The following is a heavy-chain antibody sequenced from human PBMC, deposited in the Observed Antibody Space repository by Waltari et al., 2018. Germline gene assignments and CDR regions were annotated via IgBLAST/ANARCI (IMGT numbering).Heavy chain of an antibody. V-gene: IGHV3-23*01. D-gene: IGHD2-2*01. CDR3: ARDRWCTSCSPTEYGMDV. Sequence: EVQLLESGGGLVQPGGSLRLSCAASGFTFSSYAMSWVRQAPGKGLEWVSAISGSGGRTYYADSVKGRFTISRDNSKNTLYLQMNSLRAEDTAVYYCARDRWCTSCSPTEYGMDVWGQGTTVTVSS. CDR2: ISGSGGRT. CDR1: GFTFSSYA. J-gene: IGHJ6*02.